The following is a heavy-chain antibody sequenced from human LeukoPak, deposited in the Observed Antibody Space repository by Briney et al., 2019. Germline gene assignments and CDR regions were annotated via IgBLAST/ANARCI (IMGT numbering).Heavy chain of an antibody. CDR3: AREVAIVVVPAATFQDY. Sequence: ASVKVSCEASGYTFTGYYMHWVRQAPGQGLEWMGWINPNSGGTNYAQKFQGRVTMTRDTSISTAYMEQSRLRSDDTAVYYCAREVAIVVVPAATFQDYWGQGTLVTVSS. CDR2: INPNSGGT. J-gene: IGHJ4*02. CDR1: GYTFTGYY. V-gene: IGHV1-2*02. D-gene: IGHD2-2*01.